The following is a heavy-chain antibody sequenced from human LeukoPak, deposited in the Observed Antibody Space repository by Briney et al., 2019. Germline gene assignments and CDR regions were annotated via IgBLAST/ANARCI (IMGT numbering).Heavy chain of an antibody. D-gene: IGHD3-22*01. CDR1: GGSVSSGRYY. CDR2: MYYSGST. V-gene: IGHV4-39*01. J-gene: IGHJ4*02. Sequence: SETLSLTCTVSGGSVSSGRYYWGWIRQPPGKGLEWIGSMYYSGSTYYNPSLKSRVTISVDTSKNQFSLRLTSVTAADTAVYYCAKHLYYYDGSGYKTPFDYWGQGTLVTVSS. CDR3: AKHLYYYDGSGYKTPFDY.